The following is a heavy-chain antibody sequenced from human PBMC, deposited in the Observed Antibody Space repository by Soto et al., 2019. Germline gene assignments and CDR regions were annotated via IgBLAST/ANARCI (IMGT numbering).Heavy chain of an antibody. Sequence: KPSETLSLTCTVSGGSISSYYWSWIRQPPGKGLEWIGYIYYSGSTNYNPSLKSRVTISVDTSKNQFSLKLSSVTAADTAVYYCARGGYSSSNNWFDPWGQGTLVTVSS. CDR1: GGSISSYY. D-gene: IGHD6-13*01. CDR2: IYYSGST. CDR3: ARGGYSSSNNWFDP. V-gene: IGHV4-59*01. J-gene: IGHJ5*02.